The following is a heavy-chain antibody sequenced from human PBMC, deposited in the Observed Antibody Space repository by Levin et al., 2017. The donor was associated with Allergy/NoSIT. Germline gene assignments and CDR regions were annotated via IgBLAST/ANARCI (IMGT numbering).Heavy chain of an antibody. CDR1: GFTFSSYG. D-gene: IGHD6-13*01. CDR3: ARGQLVRPLEGDY. V-gene: IGHV3-33*01. Sequence: GESLKISCAASGFTFSSYGMHWVRQAPGKGLEWVAVIWYDGSNKYYADSVKGRFTISRDNSKNTLYLQMNSLRAEDTAVYYCARGQLVRPLEGDYWGQGTLVTVSS. CDR2: IWYDGSNK. J-gene: IGHJ4*02.